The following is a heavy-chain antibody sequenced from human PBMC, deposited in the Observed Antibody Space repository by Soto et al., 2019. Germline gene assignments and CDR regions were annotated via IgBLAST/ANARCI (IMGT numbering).Heavy chain of an antibody. Sequence: SETLSLTCIISGDSTSNYYWSWIRQSPGKGLEWIGYISYSGNTNYNPSLKRRVTISVDTSKDQLSLKVTSVTAADTAMYYCACLRGKRGSTIDYWGQGTQVTVSS. D-gene: IGHD2-15*01. CDR2: ISYSGNT. CDR3: ACLRGKRGSTIDY. CDR1: GDSTSNYY. J-gene: IGHJ4*02. V-gene: IGHV4-59*01.